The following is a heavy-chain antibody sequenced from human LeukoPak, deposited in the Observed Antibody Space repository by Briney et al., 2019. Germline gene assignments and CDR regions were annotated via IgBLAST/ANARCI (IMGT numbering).Heavy chain of an antibody. D-gene: IGHD3-22*01. J-gene: IGHJ4*02. CDR2: INPSGGST. CDR3: ARDGLAYYYDSSGYYYFDY. CDR1: GYTFTSYY. Sequence: GASVKVSCKASGYTFTSYYMHWVRQAPGQGLEWMGIINPSGGSTSYAQKFQGRVTMTRDTSTSTVYMELSSLRSEDTAVYYCARDGLAYYYDSSGYYYFDYWGQGTLVTVSS. V-gene: IGHV1-46*01.